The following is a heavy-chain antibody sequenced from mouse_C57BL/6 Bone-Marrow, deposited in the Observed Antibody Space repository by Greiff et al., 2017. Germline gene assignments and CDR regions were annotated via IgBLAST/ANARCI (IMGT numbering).Heavy chain of an antibody. CDR3: ARRYKAFFDY. Sequence: QVQLQQSGPELVTPGASVKISCTASGYAFSSSCMNWVKQRPGKGLEWIGRIYPGDGDTNYNGKFKGKATLTADKSSSTAYMQLSSLTSEDSAVYFCARRYKAFFDYWGQGTTLTVSS. CDR2: IYPGDGDT. CDR1: GYAFSSSC. V-gene: IGHV1-82*01. D-gene: IGHD1-1*01. J-gene: IGHJ2*01.